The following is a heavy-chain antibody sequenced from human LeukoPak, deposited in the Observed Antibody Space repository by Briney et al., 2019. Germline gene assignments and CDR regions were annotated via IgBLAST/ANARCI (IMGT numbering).Heavy chain of an antibody. J-gene: IGHJ4*02. CDR2: ISSSGSTI. CDR1: GFTFSSYA. CDR3: AKDHRIAVAGTPNYFDY. D-gene: IGHD6-19*01. V-gene: IGHV3-48*04. Sequence: GGSLRLSCAASGFTFSSYAMSWVRQAPGKGLEWVSYISSSGSTIYYADSVKGRFTISRDNAKNSLYLQMNSLRAEDTAVYYCAKDHRIAVAGTPNYFDYWGQGTLVTVSS.